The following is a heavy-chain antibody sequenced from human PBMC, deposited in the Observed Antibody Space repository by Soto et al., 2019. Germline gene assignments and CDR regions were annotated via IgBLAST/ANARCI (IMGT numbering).Heavy chain of an antibody. CDR2: IYYSGST. Sequence: SETLSLTCTVSGGSISSGGYYWSWIRQHPGKGLEWIGYIYYSGSTYYNPSLKSRVTISVDTSKNQFSLKLSSVTAADTAVYYCAREAIKPWTGTTSYWGQGTLVPVS. CDR3: AREAIKPWTGTTSY. J-gene: IGHJ4*02. D-gene: IGHD1-7*01. CDR1: GGSISSGGYY. V-gene: IGHV4-31*03.